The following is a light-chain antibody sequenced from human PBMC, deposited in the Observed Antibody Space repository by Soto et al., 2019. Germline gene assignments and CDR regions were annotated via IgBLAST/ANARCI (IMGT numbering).Light chain of an antibody. CDR3: SSYSSSSISYV. CDR1: SSDVGGYKY. V-gene: IGLV2-14*01. CDR2: EVT. J-gene: IGLJ1*01. Sequence: QSALTQPASVSGSPGQSITISCAGSSSDVGGYKYVSWYQQLPGNAPKLIIYEVTIRPSGVSNRFSGSKSGNTAYLTISGLQAEDEADYYCSSYSSSSISYVFGTGTKVTVL.